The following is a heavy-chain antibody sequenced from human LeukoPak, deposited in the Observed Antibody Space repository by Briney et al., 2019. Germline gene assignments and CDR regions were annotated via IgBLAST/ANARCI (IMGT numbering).Heavy chain of an antibody. J-gene: IGHJ4*02. CDR1: GFTFCSSA. D-gene: IGHD3-22*01. Sequence: SVEVSCKASGFTFCSSAVHWVRQARGQRLEWIGWIVVDSGNTHYAQKFQERVTITRDMSTTTAYMELSSLRSEDTAVYYCAGDPQMYYYDSTGDYFCSWGQGTLVTVSS. V-gene: IGHV1-58*01. CDR2: IVVDSGNT. CDR3: AGDPQMYYYDSTGDYFCS.